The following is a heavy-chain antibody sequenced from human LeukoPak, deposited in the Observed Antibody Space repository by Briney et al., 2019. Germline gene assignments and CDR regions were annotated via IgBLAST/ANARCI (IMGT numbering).Heavy chain of an antibody. V-gene: IGHV1-69*05. Sequence: ASVKVSCKASGGTFSSYAISWVRQAPGQGLEWMGGIIPIFGTANYAQKFQGRVTITTDESTSTAYMELSSLRSEDTAVYYCASSSSWYFYYYYYMDVRGKGTTVTVSS. CDR1: GGTFSSYA. J-gene: IGHJ6*03. CDR3: ASSSSWYFYYYYYMDV. CDR2: IIPIFGTA. D-gene: IGHD6-13*01.